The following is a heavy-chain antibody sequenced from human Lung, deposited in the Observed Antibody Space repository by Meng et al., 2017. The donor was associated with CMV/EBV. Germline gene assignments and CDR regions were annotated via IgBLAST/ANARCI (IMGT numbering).Heavy chain of an antibody. D-gene: IGHD3-22*01. CDR2: INHSGST. CDR3: ARDYYDSSGYIN. CDR1: GGSFSGYY. V-gene: IGHV4-34*01. J-gene: IGHJ4*02. Sequence: SXTXSLXXAVYGGSFSGYYWSWIRQPPGKGLEWIGEINHSGSTNYNPSLKSRVTISADTSKNQFSLNLSYVTAADTAVYYCARDYYDSSGYINWGQGTLVTVSS.